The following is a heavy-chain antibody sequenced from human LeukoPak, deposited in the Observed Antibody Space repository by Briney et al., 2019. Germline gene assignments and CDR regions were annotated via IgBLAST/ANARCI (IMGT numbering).Heavy chain of an antibody. V-gene: IGHV3-7*01. D-gene: IGHD2/OR15-2a*01. CDR1: GSIIGSYW. CDR2: IRQDGSEK. Sequence: GGSLRLSCVASGSIIGSYWMSWVRQAPGKGLEWVANIRQDGSEKYYVDSVKGRLTISRDNAKNSLYLQMNNLTAADTAIYYCARAGYYGDDAFDLWGQGTRVTVSS. CDR3: ARAGYYGDDAFDL. J-gene: IGHJ3*01.